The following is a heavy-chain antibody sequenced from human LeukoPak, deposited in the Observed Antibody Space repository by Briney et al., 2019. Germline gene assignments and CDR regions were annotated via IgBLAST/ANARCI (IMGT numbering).Heavy chain of an antibody. J-gene: IGHJ5*02. CDR1: GGSISSSSYY. Sequence: PSETLSLTCTVSGGSISSSSYYWGWIRQPPGKGLEWIGSIYYSGSTYYNPSLKSRVTISVDTSKNQFSLKLSSVTAADTAVYYCARTALQYRYYDFWSWFDPWGQGTLVTVSS. CDR2: IYYSGST. V-gene: IGHV4-39*07. CDR3: ARTALQYRYYDFWSWFDP. D-gene: IGHD3-3*01.